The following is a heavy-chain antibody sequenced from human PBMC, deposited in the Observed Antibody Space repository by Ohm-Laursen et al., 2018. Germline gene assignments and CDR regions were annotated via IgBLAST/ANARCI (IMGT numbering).Heavy chain of an antibody. CDR3: ARAHHTYGFYAFDY. Sequence: SLRLSCAASGFTMRNYWMSWVRQAPGKGLEWVANIKPDASEEHYVDSVKGRFTISRDNANNSVYLQMNSLGAEDTAVYYCARAHHTYGFYAFDYWGQGTLVTVSS. CDR1: GFTMRNYW. CDR2: IKPDASEE. D-gene: IGHD5-18*01. J-gene: IGHJ4*02. V-gene: IGHV3-7*01.